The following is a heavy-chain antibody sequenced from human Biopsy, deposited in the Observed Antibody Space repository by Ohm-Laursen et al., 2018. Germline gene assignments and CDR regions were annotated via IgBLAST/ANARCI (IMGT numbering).Heavy chain of an antibody. CDR3: ELQSVAQMKNFDY. V-gene: IGHV1-2*02. Sequence: ATVKISCKASGFSFTGYYIHWVRQAPGQGLEWMGWISPKSGGTNYARKFQGNITMTKNTSMGTAYMEMSRLRSDDTAVYYCELQSVAQMKNFDYWGQGTLVTVSS. CDR1: GFSFTGYY. CDR2: ISPKSGGT. J-gene: IGHJ4*02. D-gene: IGHD6-19*01.